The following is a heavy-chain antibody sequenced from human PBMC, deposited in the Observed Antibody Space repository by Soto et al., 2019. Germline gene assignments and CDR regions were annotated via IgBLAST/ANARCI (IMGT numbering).Heavy chain of an antibody. Sequence: QVQLQESGPGLVKPSQTLSLTCTVSGGSISSGGYYWSWIRQHPGKGLEWIGYIYYSGSTYYNPSPTTRVTLAVDTSQNQFSLKLSSVTAADTAVYYCARADCSGGSCYNFDYWGQGTLVTVSS. V-gene: IGHV4-31*03. J-gene: IGHJ4*02. CDR3: ARADCSGGSCYNFDY. CDR1: GGSISSGGYY. D-gene: IGHD2-15*01. CDR2: IYYSGST.